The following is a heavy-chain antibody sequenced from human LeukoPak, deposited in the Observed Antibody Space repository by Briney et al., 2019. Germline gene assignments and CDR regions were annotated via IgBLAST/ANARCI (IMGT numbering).Heavy chain of an antibody. D-gene: IGHD7-27*01. J-gene: IGHJ4*02. CDR2: IGNTET. CDR3: ARDGQAFNSNWDYFEY. Sequence: PGESLRLSCVASGFTFDTFAMRWVRQAPGKGLEWVSGIGNTETYYSDSVKGRFTISRDNSKSTIYLHMSNLRAEDTPLYYCARDGQAFNSNWDYFEYWGQGTTVTVSS. V-gene: IGHV3-23*01. CDR1: GFTFDTFA.